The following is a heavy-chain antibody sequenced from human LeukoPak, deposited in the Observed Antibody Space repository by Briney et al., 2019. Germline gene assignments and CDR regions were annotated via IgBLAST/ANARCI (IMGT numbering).Heavy chain of an antibody. CDR2: IKQDGSEK. CDR1: GFTFTTYW. J-gene: IGHJ4*02. CDR3: ARGIYDFWSGYYFDY. D-gene: IGHD3-3*01. Sequence: GESLRLSCAASGFTFTTYWMSWVRQLPGKGLEWVANIKQDGSEKYYVDSVKGRFTISRDNAKNSLYLQMNSLRAEDTAVYYCARGIYDFWSGYYFDYWGQGTLVTVSS. V-gene: IGHV3-7*01.